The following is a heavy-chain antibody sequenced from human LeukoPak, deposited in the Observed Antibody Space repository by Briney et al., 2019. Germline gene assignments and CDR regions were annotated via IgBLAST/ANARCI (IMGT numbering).Heavy chain of an antibody. CDR2: IGSGGRKI. CDR1: GFTFNTYE. Sequence: GGSLRLSCAASGFTFNTYEMSWVRQAPGKGLEWVSSIGSGGRKISYADSVKGRFTVSRDNAKTSLFLQVNGLGPEDTATYYCARVGYYYGLDFWGQGTMITVSS. V-gene: IGHV3-48*03. J-gene: IGHJ3*01. D-gene: IGHD5-12*01. CDR3: ARVGYYYGLDF.